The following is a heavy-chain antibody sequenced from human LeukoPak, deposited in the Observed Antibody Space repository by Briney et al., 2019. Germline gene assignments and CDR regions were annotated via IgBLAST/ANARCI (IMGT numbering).Heavy chain of an antibody. CDR3: ARGSYYYGSGSFMGSDS. CDR2: INAGNGNT. V-gene: IGHV1-3*01. J-gene: IGHJ4*02. Sequence: ASVKVSCKASGYTFTNYAMHWVRQAPGQRPEWMVWINAGNGNTEYSQKFQDRVTITRDTSASTVYMDLSSLRSEDTAVYYCARGSYYYGSGSFMGSDSWGQGTLVTVSS. CDR1: GYTFTNYA. D-gene: IGHD3-10*01.